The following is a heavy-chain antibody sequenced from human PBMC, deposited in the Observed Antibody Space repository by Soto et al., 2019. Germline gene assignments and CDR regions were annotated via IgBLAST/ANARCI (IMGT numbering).Heavy chain of an antibody. V-gene: IGHV3-9*01. CDR3: AISQDRGGRTTFIY. CDR2: ISWNSNTI. Sequence: GGSLRLSCAASGFTFDNYAMHWVRQAPGKGLEWVSGISWNSNTIAYADSVKGRFTISRDNAENSLYLQMNSLRAEDTALYYCAISQDRGGRTTFIYWGQGTQVTVSS. J-gene: IGHJ4*02. D-gene: IGHD3-16*01. CDR1: GFTFDNYA.